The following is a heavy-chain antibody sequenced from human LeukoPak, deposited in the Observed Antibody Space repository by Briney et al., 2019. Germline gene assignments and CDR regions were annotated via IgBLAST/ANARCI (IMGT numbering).Heavy chain of an antibody. V-gene: IGHV4-38-2*02. CDR1: GFSIRSGYY. CDR2: LGYRGNI. D-gene: IGHD3-22*01. J-gene: IGHJ4*02. Sequence: SETLSLTCSVYGFSIRSGYYWGWIRQLPGKGLEWIGSLGYRGNIYYNPSLKARVSMSLDTSKNQFSLTLTSVTAADMALYYCVRDVARANFDDSGYPFDYWGQGTLVTVSS. CDR3: VRDVARANFDDSGYPFDY.